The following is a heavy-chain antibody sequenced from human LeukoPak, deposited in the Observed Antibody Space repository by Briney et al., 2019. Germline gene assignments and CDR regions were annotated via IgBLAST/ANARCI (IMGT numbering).Heavy chain of an antibody. V-gene: IGHV4-31*03. CDR1: GGSISSGGYY. J-gene: IGHJ6*02. Sequence: SETLSLTCTVSGGSISSGGYYWSWIRQHPGKGLEWIGYIYYSGSTYYNPSLKSRVTISVDTSKNQLSLKLSSVTAADTAVYYCARAGAVDTAMATIYYYYGMDVWGQGTTVTVSS. CDR3: ARAGAVDTAMATIYYYYGMDV. CDR2: IYYSGST. D-gene: IGHD5-18*01.